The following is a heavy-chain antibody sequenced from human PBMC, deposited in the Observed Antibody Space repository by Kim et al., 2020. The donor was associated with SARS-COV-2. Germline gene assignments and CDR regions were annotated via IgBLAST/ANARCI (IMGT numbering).Heavy chain of an antibody. Sequence: ASVKVSCKASGYTFTSYGISWVRQAPGQGLEWMGWISAYNGNTNYAQKLQGRVTMTTDTSTSTAYMELRSLRSDDTAVYYCARGDSHAYGGPPPDYWGQGTLVTVSS. CDR2: ISAYNGNT. V-gene: IGHV1-18*01. CDR1: GYTFTSYG. D-gene: IGHD4-17*01. J-gene: IGHJ4*02. CDR3: ARGDSHAYGGPPPDY.